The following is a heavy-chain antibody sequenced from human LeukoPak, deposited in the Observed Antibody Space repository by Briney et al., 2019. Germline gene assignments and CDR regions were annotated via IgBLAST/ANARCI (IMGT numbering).Heavy chain of an antibody. CDR1: GGSFSGYY. D-gene: IGHD5-18*01. CDR2: MNHSGST. Sequence: SETLSLTCAVYGGSFSGYYWSWIRQPPGKGLEWIGEMNHSGSTNYNPSLKSRVTISVDTSKNQFSLKLSSVTAADTAVYYCARDSGYSYGLYYYYYGMDVWGQGTTVTVSS. V-gene: IGHV4-34*01. CDR3: ARDSGYSYGLYYYYYGMDV. J-gene: IGHJ6*02.